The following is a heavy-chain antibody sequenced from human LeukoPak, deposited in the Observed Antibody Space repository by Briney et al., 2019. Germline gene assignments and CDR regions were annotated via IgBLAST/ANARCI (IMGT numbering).Heavy chain of an antibody. J-gene: IGHJ2*01. CDR1: GFIFNSHW. D-gene: IGHD2-8*02. CDR2: IRQDGNEK. CDR3: ARVRTEWYIDL. V-gene: IGHV3-7*01. Sequence: PGGSLRLSCAGSGFIFNSHWMTWVRQAPGMGLEWVGNIRQDGNEKFYGESVRGRFTISRDNVKNSLYLQLNSLRAEDTAIYYCARVRTEWYIDLWGRGTLVTVSP.